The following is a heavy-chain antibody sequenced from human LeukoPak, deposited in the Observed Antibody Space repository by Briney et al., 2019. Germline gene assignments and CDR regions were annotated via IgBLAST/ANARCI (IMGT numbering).Heavy chain of an antibody. D-gene: IGHD3-9*01. CDR1: GGFISSSSYY. CDR2: IYYSGST. V-gene: IGHV4-39*01. CDR3: ARQGANYDILTGYSARDAFDI. J-gene: IGHJ3*02. Sequence: SETLSLTCTVSGGFISSSSYYWGWIRQPPGKGLEWIGSIYYSGSTYYNPSLKSRVTISVDTSKNQFSLRLSSVTAADTAVYYCARQGANYDILTGYSARDAFDIWGQGTMVTVSS.